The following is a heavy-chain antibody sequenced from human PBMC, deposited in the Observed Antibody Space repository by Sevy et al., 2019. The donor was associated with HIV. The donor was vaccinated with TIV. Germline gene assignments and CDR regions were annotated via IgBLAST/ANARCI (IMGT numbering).Heavy chain of an antibody. CDR2: MSAYNGNT. CDR1: GYTFTSYG. V-gene: IGHV1-18*04. D-gene: IGHD2-15*01. Sequence: ASVKVSCKASGYTFTSYGISWVRQAPGQGLEWMGWMSAYNGNTNYAQKLQGRVTMTTDTSTSTAYMELRSLRSDDTAVYYCALTDCSGGSCYSEFDPWGQGTLVTVSS. J-gene: IGHJ5*02. CDR3: ALTDCSGGSCYSEFDP.